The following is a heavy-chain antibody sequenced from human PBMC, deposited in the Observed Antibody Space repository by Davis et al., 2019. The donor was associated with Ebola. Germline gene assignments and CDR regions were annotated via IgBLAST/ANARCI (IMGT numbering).Heavy chain of an antibody. CDR1: GFVFRNYV. Sequence: GESLKISCAASGFVFRNYVMSWVRQAPGKGLEWVSTLGTSADTYYADSVKGRFTISRSNSKNSLYLQMNSLRTEDAAFYYCAKEISVVGVVGAVDHWGQGTLVTVSS. J-gene: IGHJ4*02. CDR2: LGTSADT. V-gene: IGHV3-43*02. D-gene: IGHD6-19*01. CDR3: AKEISVVGVVGAVDH.